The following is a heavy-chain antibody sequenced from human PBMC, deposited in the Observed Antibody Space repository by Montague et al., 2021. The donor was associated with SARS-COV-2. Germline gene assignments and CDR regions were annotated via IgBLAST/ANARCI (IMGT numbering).Heavy chain of an antibody. CDR2: ISYDGSNQ. J-gene: IGHJ4*02. Sequence: SLRLSCAASGFDFSSYPMHWVRQAPGKGLEWVAVISYDGSNQYYVDSVKGRFTISRDNSKNTVFLQMNSLRADDTAVYYFVGALDIVVVAATMGFEHWGQGTLVTVSA. CDR1: GFDFSSYP. D-gene: IGHD2-2*03. CDR3: VGALDIVVVAATMGFEH. V-gene: IGHV3-30-3*01.